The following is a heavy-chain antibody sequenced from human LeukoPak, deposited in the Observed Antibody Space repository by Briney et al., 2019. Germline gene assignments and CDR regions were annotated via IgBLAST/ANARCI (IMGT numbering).Heavy chain of an antibody. V-gene: IGHV3-72*01. J-gene: IGHJ6*03. CDR2: TRNKANSYTT. D-gene: IGHD5-18*01. CDR3: ARVVYSYGSGDYYYYYMDV. CDR1: GFTFSDHY. Sequence: GGSLRLSCAASGFTFSDHYMDWVRQAPGKGLEWVGRTRNKANSYTTEYAASVKGRFTISRDDSKNSLYLQMNSLKTEDTAVYYCARVVYSYGSGDYYYYYMDVWGKGTTVTVSS.